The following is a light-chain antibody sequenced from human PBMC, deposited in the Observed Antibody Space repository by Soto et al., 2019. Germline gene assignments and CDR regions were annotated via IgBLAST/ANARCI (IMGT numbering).Light chain of an antibody. V-gene: IGLV2-11*01. CDR1: ISDVGDYDY. CDR2: DVY. Sequence: QSALTQPRSVSGSPGQSVTISCTGTISDVGDYDYVSWYQQHPGKAHKLIIYDVYKRSSGVPDRFSGSKSGNTASLTISGLQAEDEADYYCCSYAGSSTSVIFGGGTKLTVL. J-gene: IGLJ2*01. CDR3: CSYAGSSTSVI.